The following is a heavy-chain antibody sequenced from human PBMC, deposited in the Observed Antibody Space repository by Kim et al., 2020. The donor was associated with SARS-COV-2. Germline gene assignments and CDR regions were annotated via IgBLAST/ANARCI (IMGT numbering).Heavy chain of an antibody. J-gene: IGHJ4*02. CDR3: AGGVEMATTPIDY. D-gene: IGHD5-12*01. V-gene: IGHV3-11*05. Sequence: YADSWKGPFTISRDNAKNSLYLQMNSLSAEDTVVYYCAGGVEMATTPIDYWGQGTLVTVSS.